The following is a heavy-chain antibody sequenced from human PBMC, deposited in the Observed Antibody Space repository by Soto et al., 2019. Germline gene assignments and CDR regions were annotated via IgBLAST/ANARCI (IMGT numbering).Heavy chain of an antibody. CDR2: IIPMSGTA. Sequence: QVQLVQSGADVQKPGSSVRVSCKASGGPFNSYTISWVRQAPGQGLEWMGGIIPMSGTANYAQTFQGRLTITADESTNTAYMELTSLRSEDTAVYYCAIGTTVVAFYYYYAMDVWGQGTTVTVSS. V-gene: IGHV1-69*01. J-gene: IGHJ6*02. D-gene: IGHD4-4*01. CDR1: GGPFNSYT. CDR3: AIGTTVVAFYYYYAMDV.